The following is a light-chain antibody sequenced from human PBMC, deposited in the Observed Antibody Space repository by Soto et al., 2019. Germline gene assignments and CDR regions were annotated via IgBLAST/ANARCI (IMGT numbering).Light chain of an antibody. CDR3: QQRRNWQVT. Sequence: DIQMTQSPVLLSASVGDRVTITCRASQRIGPYVNWYQQKPGKPPKLLISAATNLEDGVPSRFSGSGSGTDFTLTISSLEPEDFAVYYCQQRRNWQVTFGQGTRLENK. CDR2: AAT. CDR1: QRIGPY. V-gene: IGKV1-39*02. J-gene: IGKJ5*01.